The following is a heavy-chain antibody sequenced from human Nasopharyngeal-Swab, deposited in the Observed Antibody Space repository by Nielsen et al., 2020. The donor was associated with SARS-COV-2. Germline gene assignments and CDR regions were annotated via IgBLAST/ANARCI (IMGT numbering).Heavy chain of an antibody. CDR2: INPSGGST. V-gene: IGHV1-46*01. CDR3: ARDPTPTGASVLYYYYYGMDV. Sequence: WVRQAPGQGLEWMGIINPSGGSTSYVQKFQGRVTMTRDTSTSTVYMELSSLRSEDTAVYYCARDPTPTGASVLYYYYYGMDVWGQGTTVTVSS. D-gene: IGHD4/OR15-4a*01. J-gene: IGHJ6*02.